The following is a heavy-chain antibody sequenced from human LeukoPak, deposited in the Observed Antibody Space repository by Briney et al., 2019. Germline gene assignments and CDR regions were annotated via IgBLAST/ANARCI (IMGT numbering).Heavy chain of an antibody. Sequence: GGTLRLSCAASGFTFSSYGMSWVRQAPGKGLEWVSAISGSGGSTYYADSVKGRFTISRDNSKNTLYLQMNSLRAEGTAVYYCAKDPVRYFDWLSNLDYWGQGTLVTVSS. CDR1: GFTFSSYG. J-gene: IGHJ4*02. CDR3: AKDPVRYFDWLSNLDY. CDR2: ISGSGGST. V-gene: IGHV3-23*01. D-gene: IGHD3-9*01.